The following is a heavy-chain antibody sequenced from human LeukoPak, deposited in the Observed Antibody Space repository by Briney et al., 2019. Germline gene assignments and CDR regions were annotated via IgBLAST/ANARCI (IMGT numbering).Heavy chain of an antibody. CDR3: ARVGIAVAGTH. D-gene: IGHD6-19*01. Sequence: GGSLRLSCAASGFTFSSYSMNWVRQAPGKGLEWVSYISSSSSTIYYADTVKGRFTISRDNAKNSLYLQMNSLRAEDTAVYYCARVGIAVAGTHWGQGTLVTVSS. J-gene: IGHJ4*02. CDR1: GFTFSSYS. V-gene: IGHV3-48*01. CDR2: ISSSSSTI.